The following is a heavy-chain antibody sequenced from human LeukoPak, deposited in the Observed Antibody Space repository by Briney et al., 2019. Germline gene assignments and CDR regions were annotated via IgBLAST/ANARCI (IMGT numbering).Heavy chain of an antibody. J-gene: IGHJ3*02. Sequence: GSSVKVSCKASGGTFNSYAINWVRQAPGQGLEWMGGSIPMFGTTNFAPEFQGRVTITADEFTSTAYMELTSLKSEDTAVYYCARGTTVTTAVLVPNDAFDIWGQGTMVTMSS. CDR1: GGTFNSYA. V-gene: IGHV1-69*01. CDR2: SIPMFGTT. CDR3: ARGTTVTTAVLVPNDAFDI. D-gene: IGHD4-17*01.